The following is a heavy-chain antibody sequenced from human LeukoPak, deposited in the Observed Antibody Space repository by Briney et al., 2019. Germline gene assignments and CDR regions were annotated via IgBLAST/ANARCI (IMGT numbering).Heavy chain of an antibody. Sequence: GVSVKVSCKASGGTFSSYTISWVGQAPGQGLEWTGGIIPISGTANYAQKFQGRVTFTTDESTSTAYMELTSLRSEDTAVYYCARGGTFYRRTLLNYFDYWGQGSLVTVSS. V-gene: IGHV1-69*05. J-gene: IGHJ4*02. CDR2: IIPISGTA. D-gene: IGHD1-14*01. CDR3: ARGGTFYRRTLLNYFDY. CDR1: GGTFSSYT.